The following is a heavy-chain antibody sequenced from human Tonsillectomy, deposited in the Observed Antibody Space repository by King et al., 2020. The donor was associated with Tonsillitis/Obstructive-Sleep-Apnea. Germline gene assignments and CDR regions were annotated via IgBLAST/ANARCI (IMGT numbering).Heavy chain of an antibody. CDR3: ARGHHDYGPGSGNYYYYYMDV. CDR1: GFTFSSYA. D-gene: IGHD3-10*01. J-gene: IGHJ6*03. V-gene: IGHV3-30*01. CDR2: ISYDGSNK. Sequence: VQLVESGGGVVQPGRSLRLSCAASGFTFSSYAMHWVRQAPGKGLEWVAVISYDGSNKYYADSVKGRFTISRDNSKNTLYLQMNSLRAEDTAVYYCARGHHDYGPGSGNYYYYYMDVWGKGTTVTVSS.